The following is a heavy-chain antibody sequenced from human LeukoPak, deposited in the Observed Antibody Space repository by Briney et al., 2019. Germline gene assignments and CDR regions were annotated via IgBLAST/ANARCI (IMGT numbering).Heavy chain of an antibody. V-gene: IGHV4-61*02. D-gene: IGHD6-13*01. J-gene: IGHJ3*02. CDR1: GGSISSSSYY. CDR3: ARENSISAAGTGDGAFDI. Sequence: SETLSLTCTVSGGSISSSSYYWGWIRQPAGKGLEWIGRIYTSGSTNYNPSLKSRVTMSVDTSKNQFSLKLSSVTAADTAVYYCARENSISAAGTGDGAFDIWGQGTMVTVSS. CDR2: IYTSGST.